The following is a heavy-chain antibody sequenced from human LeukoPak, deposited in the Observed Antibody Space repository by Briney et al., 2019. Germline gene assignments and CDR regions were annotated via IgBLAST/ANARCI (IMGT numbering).Heavy chain of an antibody. D-gene: IGHD6-25*01. CDR1: GFTFSRYG. V-gene: IGHV3-30*18. CDR2: ISEDGSNK. J-gene: IGHJ4*02. Sequence: GRSLRLSCAASGFTFSRYGMHWVRQAPGKGLEWVAVISEDGSNKYYADSVKGRFTISRDTSKNTLYLQMNSLRAEDTALYYSAKDRVPIATAVAFDYWGQGTLVTVSS. CDR3: AKDRVPIATAVAFDY.